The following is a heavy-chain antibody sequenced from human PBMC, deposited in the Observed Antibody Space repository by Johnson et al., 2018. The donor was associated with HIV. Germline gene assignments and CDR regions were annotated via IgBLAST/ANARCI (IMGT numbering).Heavy chain of an antibody. CDR3: MVAPRPGDVFDI. CDR2: IKQDGSEK. D-gene: IGHD2-8*01. CDR1: GFTFSSYW. Sequence: EVQLVESGGGLVQPGGSLRLSCAASGFTFSSYWMSWVRQAPGKGLEWVANIKQDGSEKYYVDSVKGRFTISRDNSKNTLYLQMSSLRAEDTALYYCMVAPRPGDVFDIWGQGTMVVVSS. V-gene: IGHV3-7*02. J-gene: IGHJ3*02.